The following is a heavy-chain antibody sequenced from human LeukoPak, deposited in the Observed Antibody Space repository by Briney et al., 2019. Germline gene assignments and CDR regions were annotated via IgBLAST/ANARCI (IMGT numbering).Heavy chain of an antibody. Sequence: SKTLSLTCTVSGDSISTYYWSWIRQPPGKGLEWIGFIYISGTTSYNPSLKSRVTISVDTSKNQFSLNLSSVTAADTAVYYCARHGFQWELPNWGQGTLVTVSS. CDR3: ARHGFQWELPN. CDR1: GDSISTYY. V-gene: IGHV4-4*09. D-gene: IGHD1-26*01. CDR2: IYISGTT. J-gene: IGHJ4*02.